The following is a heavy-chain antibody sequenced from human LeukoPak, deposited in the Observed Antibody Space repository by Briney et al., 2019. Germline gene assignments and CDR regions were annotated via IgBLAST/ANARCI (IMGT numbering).Heavy chain of an antibody. CDR2: IIPIFGTA. D-gene: IGHD3-22*01. V-gene: IGHV1-69*05. Sequence: SVKVSCXASGGTFSSYAISWVRLAPGQGLGWMGRIIPIFGTANYAQKFQGRVTITTDESTSTAYMELSSLRSEDTAVYYCARGGISYYYDSSGYPFDYWGQGTLVTVSS. J-gene: IGHJ4*02. CDR1: GGTFSSYA. CDR3: ARGGISYYYDSSGYPFDY.